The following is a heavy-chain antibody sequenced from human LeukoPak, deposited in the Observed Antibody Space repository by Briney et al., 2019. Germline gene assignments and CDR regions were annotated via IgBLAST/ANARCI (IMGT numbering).Heavy chain of an antibody. CDR2: ISDSGGDT. CDR1: GFTFNNYA. J-gene: IGHJ4*02. Sequence: GGSLRLSCAVSGFTFNNYAMSWVRQAPGKGLEWVSVISDSGGDTYYADSVKGRFTISRDNFKNTLYLQMNRLRAEDTATYYCAKRIQYSSSSAYFDYWGQGTLVTVSS. D-gene: IGHD6-6*01. CDR3: AKRIQYSSSSAYFDY. V-gene: IGHV3-23*01.